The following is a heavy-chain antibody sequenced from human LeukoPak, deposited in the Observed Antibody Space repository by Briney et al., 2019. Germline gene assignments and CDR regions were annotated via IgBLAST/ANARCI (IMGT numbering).Heavy chain of an antibody. D-gene: IGHD6-6*01. CDR3: ARGYSGSI. Sequence: GGSLRLSCAASGFTFSRYSMNWVRQAAGKGQEWVSSISSSSSYIYYADSVKGRFTISRDNAKNSLYLQMTSLRAEATAVSYCARGYSGSIWDQGTMVTVSP. CDR2: ISSSSSYI. J-gene: IGHJ3*02. V-gene: IGHV3-21*01. CDR1: GFTFSRYS.